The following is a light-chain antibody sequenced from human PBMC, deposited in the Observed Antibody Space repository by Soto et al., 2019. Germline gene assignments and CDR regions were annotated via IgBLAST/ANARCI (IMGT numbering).Light chain of an antibody. CDR3: QQYAESPIT. V-gene: IGKV3D-15*01. J-gene: IGKJ5*01. CDR1: QSVGSY. CDR2: AAS. Sequence: EIVMTQSPATLSVSPGERATLSCRASQSVGSYLAWFQQTPGQAPRLLIYAASARATGIPDRFSGRGSGTDFTLTISRLEPEDVAVFYCQQYAESPITFGQGTRLEIK.